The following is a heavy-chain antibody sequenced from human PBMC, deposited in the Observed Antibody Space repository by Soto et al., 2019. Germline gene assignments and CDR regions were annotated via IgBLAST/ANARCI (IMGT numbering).Heavy chain of an antibody. V-gene: IGHV1-46*01. CDR1: GYTFTSYY. D-gene: IGHD4-17*01. Sequence: ASVKVSCKASGYTFTSYYMHWVRQAPGQGLEWMGIINPSGGSTSYAQKFQGRVTMTRDTSTSTVYMELSSLRSEDTAVYYCARPLTTVVTMETYGMGVWGQGTTVTVSS. CDR2: INPSGGST. J-gene: IGHJ6*02. CDR3: ARPLTTVVTMETYGMGV.